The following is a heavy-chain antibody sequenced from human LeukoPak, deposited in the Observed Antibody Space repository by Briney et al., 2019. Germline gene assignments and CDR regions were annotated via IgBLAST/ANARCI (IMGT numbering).Heavy chain of an antibody. CDR2: ISSSGSTI. V-gene: IGHV3-48*03. J-gene: IGHJ4*02. D-gene: IGHD4-17*01. CDR1: AFTFSDYE. Sequence: PGGSLRLSCAASAFTFSDYEMNWVRQAPGKGLEWVPYISSSGSTIYYADSVKGRFTISRDNAKNSLYLQMNSLRAEDTAVYYCARSPGYGDYGHHDYWGQGTLVTVSS. CDR3: ARSPGYGDYGHHDY.